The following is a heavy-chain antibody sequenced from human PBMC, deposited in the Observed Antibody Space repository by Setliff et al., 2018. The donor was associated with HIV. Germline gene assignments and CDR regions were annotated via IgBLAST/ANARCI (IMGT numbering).Heavy chain of an antibody. CDR3: ARGLNYYGSGSYLPLGY. D-gene: IGHD3-10*01. Sequence: LSLTCAVYGGSFNDYYWTWICQPPGKGLEWIGEIDHSGNIKYHASLKSRVTISKDTSKNQISLKLRSVTAADTAVYYCARGLNYYGSGSYLPLGYWGQGTLVTVSS. J-gene: IGHJ4*02. CDR1: GGSFNDYY. CDR2: IDHSGNI. V-gene: IGHV4-34*01.